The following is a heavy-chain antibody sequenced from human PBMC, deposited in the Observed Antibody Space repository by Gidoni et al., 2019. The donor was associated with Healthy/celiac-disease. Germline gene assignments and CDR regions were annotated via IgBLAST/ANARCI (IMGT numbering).Heavy chain of an antibody. J-gene: IGHJ5*02. CDR1: GGPIRSSSYY. V-gene: IGHV4-39*07. Sequence: QLQLQESGPGLVKPSETLSLTCTVSGGPIRSSSYYWGWIRQPPGKGLKWIGSIYYSGSTYYNPSLKSRVTISVDTSKNQFSLKLSSVTAADTAVYYCARDLLTITMIVVRGNWFDPWGQGTLVTVSS. CDR2: IYYSGST. D-gene: IGHD3-22*01. CDR3: ARDLLTITMIVVRGNWFDP.